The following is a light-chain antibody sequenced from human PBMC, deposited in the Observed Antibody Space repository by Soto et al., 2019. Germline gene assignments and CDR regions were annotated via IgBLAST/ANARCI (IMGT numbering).Light chain of an antibody. CDR2: AAS. CDR1: QSISRN. CDR3: QQSYTTASIT. J-gene: IGKJ5*01. Sequence: DIPMTQSPSSLSASVGDRVTITSRASQSISRNLNWYQHKPGKAPKLLIYAASSLQNGVPSRFSGGGSGTEFTLSISSLQPEDFGTYYCQQSYTTASITFGQGTRLEIK. V-gene: IGKV1-39*01.